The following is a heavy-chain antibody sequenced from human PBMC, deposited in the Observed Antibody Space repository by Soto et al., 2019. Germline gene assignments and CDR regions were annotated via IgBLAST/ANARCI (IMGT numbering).Heavy chain of an antibody. V-gene: IGHV3-23*01. D-gene: IGHD6-19*01. CDR2: ISGTGGTT. J-gene: IGHJ6*02. Sequence: EVQLLESGGGLVQPGASLRLSCEASGFTFSSYAMTWVRQAPGKGLEWVSGISGTGGTTYYADSVKGRFTISRDNSKNTLYLQMNSLRAEDTAVYYCAKPTVAGTNIYYGMDVWGQGTTVTVSS. CDR3: AKPTVAGTNIYYGMDV. CDR1: GFTFSSYA.